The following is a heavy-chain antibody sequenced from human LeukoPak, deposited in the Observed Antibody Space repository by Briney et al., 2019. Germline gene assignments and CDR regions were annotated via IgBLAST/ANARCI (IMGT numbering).Heavy chain of an antibody. V-gene: IGHV3-7*01. CDR2: IKEDGSER. CDR1: GFTFSAFW. CDR3: ARYTVPFCGGDCYSQFLDY. J-gene: IGHJ4*02. D-gene: IGHD2-21*01. Sequence: PGGSLRLSCAASGFTFSAFWMNWVRQAPGKGLEWVGKIKEDGSERHYVDSVKGRFTISRDNAENSLYLQMSSLRVEDTAVYYCARYTVPFCGGDCYSQFLDYWGQGALVTVSP.